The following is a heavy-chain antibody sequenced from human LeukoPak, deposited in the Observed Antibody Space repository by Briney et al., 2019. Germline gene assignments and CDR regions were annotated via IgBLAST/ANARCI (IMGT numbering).Heavy chain of an antibody. CDR3: AKANIGSCYSWSDY. CDR1: GGSISSSSYY. J-gene: IGHJ4*02. CDR2: IYYSGST. Sequence: SETLSLTCTVSGGSISSSSYYWGWIRQPPGKGLEWIGSIYYSGSTYYNPSLKSRVTISVDTSKNQFSLKLSSVTAADTAVYYCAKANIGSCYSWSDYWGQGTLVTVSS. D-gene: IGHD2-15*01. V-gene: IGHV4-39*07.